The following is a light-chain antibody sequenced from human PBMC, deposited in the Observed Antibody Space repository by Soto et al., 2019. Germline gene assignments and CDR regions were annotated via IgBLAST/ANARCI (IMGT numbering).Light chain of an antibody. V-gene: IGKV1-39*01. CDR1: RTINNF. CDR2: GAS. J-gene: IGKJ2*01. Sequence: DIEMTQSPSSLSASVGDRVTLTCRASRTINNFLSWYQQKPGKPPKLLIYGASRLQSGVPSRFSGSGSGTDFILTISDLQTEDVAFYFCQESSSTPYIFGKGTKLEVK. CDR3: QESSSTPYI.